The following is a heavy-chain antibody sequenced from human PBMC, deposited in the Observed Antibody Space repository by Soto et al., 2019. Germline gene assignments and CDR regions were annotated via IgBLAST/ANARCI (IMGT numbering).Heavy chain of an antibody. Sequence: ASVKVSCKASGYTFTSYGISWVRQAPGQGLEWMGWISAYNGNTNYAQKLQGRVTMTTDTSTGTAYMELRSLRSDDTAVYYCARDSGYVGYYYYGVDVWGQGTTVTVSS. CDR1: GYTFTSYG. V-gene: IGHV1-18*04. J-gene: IGHJ6*02. D-gene: IGHD5-12*01. CDR3: ARDSGYVGYYYYGVDV. CDR2: ISAYNGNT.